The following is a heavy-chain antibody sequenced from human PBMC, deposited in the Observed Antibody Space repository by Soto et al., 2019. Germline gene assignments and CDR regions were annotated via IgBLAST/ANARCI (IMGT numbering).Heavy chain of an antibody. CDR1: GYTFTSYG. D-gene: IGHD1-26*01. V-gene: IGHV1-18*01. CDR3: ERDVAGANWFDP. CDR2: ISAYNGNT. Sequence: ASVKVSCKASGYTFTSYGISWVRQAPGQGLEWMGWISAYNGNTNYAQKLQGRVTMTTDTSTSTAYMELRSLRSDDTAVYYCERDVAGANWFDPWGQGTLVTVSS. J-gene: IGHJ5*02.